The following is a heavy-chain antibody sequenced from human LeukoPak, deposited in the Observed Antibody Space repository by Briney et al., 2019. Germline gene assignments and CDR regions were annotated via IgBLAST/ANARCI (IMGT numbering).Heavy chain of an antibody. CDR3: ANYRSGGGGYYSGLEH. Sequence: GGSLRLSCAASGFTFKNYAMTWVRQAPGKGLEWVSRTSGSGDIRLYADSVKGRFTISRTNSENRLYLQMNRLRADDSGVYYCANYRSGGGGYYSGLEHWGQGTQVTVSS. V-gene: IGHV3-23*01. CDR2: TSGSGDIR. D-gene: IGHD2-15*01. CDR1: GFTFKNYA. J-gene: IGHJ1*01.